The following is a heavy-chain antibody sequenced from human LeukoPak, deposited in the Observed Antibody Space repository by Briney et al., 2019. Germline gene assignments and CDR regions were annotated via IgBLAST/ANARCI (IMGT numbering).Heavy chain of an antibody. CDR3: AREWYYDILTGYRSPDAFDI. D-gene: IGHD3-9*01. J-gene: IGHJ3*02. CDR1: GYTFTGYY. CDR2: INPNSGGT. V-gene: IGHV1-2*02. Sequence: GASVKVSCKASGYTFTGYYMHWVRQAPGQGVEWMGWINPNSGGTNYAQKFQGRVTMTRDTSISTAYMELSRLRSDDTAVYYCAREWYYDILTGYRSPDAFDIWGQGTMVTVSS.